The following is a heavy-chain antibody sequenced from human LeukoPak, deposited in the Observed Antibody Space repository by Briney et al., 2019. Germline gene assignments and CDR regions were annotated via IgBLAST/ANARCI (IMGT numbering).Heavy chain of an antibody. J-gene: IGHJ5*02. D-gene: IGHD1-26*01. Sequence: GGSLRLSCAASGFTFRNYGMHWVRQAPGKGLEWVAVISHDETYRNSADSVMGRFTISRDNSKNTVYLQMNSLKAEDTAAYYCARDVTLREEEANWFDPWGQGTLVTVSS. CDR3: ARDVTLREEEANWFDP. CDR2: ISHDETYR. CDR1: GFTFRNYG. V-gene: IGHV3-33*01.